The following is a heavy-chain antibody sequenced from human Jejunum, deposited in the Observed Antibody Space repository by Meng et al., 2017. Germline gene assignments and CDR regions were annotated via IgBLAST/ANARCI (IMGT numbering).Heavy chain of an antibody. Sequence: QVEGQQWGGGVLKPSENLSLPWTVYGGSLSGYYWSCIRQPPGKGLEWIGEINHMGSTSYNRSLKSRVTMSLDTSKNQFSLELSSVTAADTAVYYCARGSIADRLSDWGQGTLVTVSS. CDR2: INHMGST. D-gene: IGHD6-6*01. CDR3: ARGSIADRLSD. CDR1: GGSLSGYY. J-gene: IGHJ4*02. V-gene: IGHV4-34*01.